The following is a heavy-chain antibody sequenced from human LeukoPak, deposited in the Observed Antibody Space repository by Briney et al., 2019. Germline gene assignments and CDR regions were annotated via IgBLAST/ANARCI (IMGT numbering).Heavy chain of an antibody. J-gene: IGHJ4*02. CDR3: ARALGRGRITMVRGAPSYFDY. CDR1: GGSISSYY. Sequence: SETLSLTCTVPGGSISSYYWSWIRQPPGKGLEWIGYIYYCGSTNYNPSLKSRVIISVDTSKNQFSLKLSSVTAADTAVYYCARALGRGRITMVRGAPSYFDYWGQGTLVTVSS. D-gene: IGHD3-10*01. CDR2: IYYCGST. V-gene: IGHV4-59*01.